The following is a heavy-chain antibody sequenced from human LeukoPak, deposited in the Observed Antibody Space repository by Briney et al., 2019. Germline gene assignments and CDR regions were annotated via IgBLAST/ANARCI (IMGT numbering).Heavy chain of an antibody. Sequence: ASVKFSCKASGYTFTSYYMHWVRQAPGQGLEWMGIINPSGGSTSYAQKFQGRVTMTRDTSTSTVYMELSSLRSEDTAVYYCARGGYYYDSSGYYLDYWGQGTLVTVSS. CDR3: ARGGYYYDSSGYYLDY. V-gene: IGHV1-46*01. D-gene: IGHD3-22*01. CDR2: INPSGGST. J-gene: IGHJ4*02. CDR1: GYTFTSYY.